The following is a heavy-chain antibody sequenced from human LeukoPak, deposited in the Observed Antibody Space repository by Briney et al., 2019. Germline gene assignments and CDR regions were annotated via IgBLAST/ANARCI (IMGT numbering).Heavy chain of an antibody. CDR1: GFTFSSYA. D-gene: IGHD2-15*01. Sequence: GGSLRLSCAASGFTFSSYAMSWVRQAPGKGLEWVSAISGSGGSTYYADSVKGRFTISRDNSKNTLYLQMNSLRAEDTAVYYCAKVGLYCSGGSCSFDYWGQGTLVTVSS. V-gene: IGHV3-23*01. CDR3: AKVGLYCSGGSCSFDY. J-gene: IGHJ4*02. CDR2: ISGSGGST.